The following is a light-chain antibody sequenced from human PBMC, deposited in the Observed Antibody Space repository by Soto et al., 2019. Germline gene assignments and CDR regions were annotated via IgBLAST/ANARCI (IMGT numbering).Light chain of an antibody. CDR1: SSSIGSNY. V-gene: IGLV1-51*02. CDR3: GTWDNSLSAGV. Sequence: QSVLTQPPSVSAAPGQKVTISCSGSSSSIGSNYVSWFQQLPGTAPKLLSSENNNRPSGIPDLFSGSKSGTSATLDITGLQTGDEADYDCGTWDNSLSAGVFGTGTKLTVL. J-gene: IGLJ1*01. CDR2: ENN.